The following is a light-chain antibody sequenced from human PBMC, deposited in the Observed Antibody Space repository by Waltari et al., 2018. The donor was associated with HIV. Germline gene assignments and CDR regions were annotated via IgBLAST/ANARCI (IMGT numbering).Light chain of an antibody. J-gene: IGKJ2*01. CDR2: GTS. CDR3: QRFHNSRYT. CDR1: QSISPFY. V-gene: IGKV3-20*01. Sequence: DIVLDQSPGTLSFSPGERATLSCRASQSISPFYLAWYQQRPGQAPRLLIYGTSTRVTRIPDRFIGTGSGTDFTLTITRLEPEDVAVYYCQRFHNSRYTFGQGTKLEI.